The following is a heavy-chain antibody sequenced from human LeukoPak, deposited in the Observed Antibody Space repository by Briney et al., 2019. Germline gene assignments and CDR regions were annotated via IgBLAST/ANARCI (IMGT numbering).Heavy chain of an antibody. CDR3: ATHRPNRYYGDYVLDY. Sequence: ASVKVSCKVSGYTLTELSMHWVRQAPGRGLEWMGGFDPEDGETIYAQKFQGRVTMTEDTSTDTAYMELSSLRSEETAVYYCATHRPNRYYGDYVLDYWGQGTLVTVSS. CDR1: GYTLTELS. V-gene: IGHV1-24*01. D-gene: IGHD4-17*01. CDR2: FDPEDGET. J-gene: IGHJ4*02.